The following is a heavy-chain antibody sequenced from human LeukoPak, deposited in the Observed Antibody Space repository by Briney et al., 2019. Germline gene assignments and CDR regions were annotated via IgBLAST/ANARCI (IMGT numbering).Heavy chain of an antibody. J-gene: IGHJ4*02. CDR3: ARGPSITWYLD. Sequence: GGSLRLSCAASGFSVSSNYMTWVRQAPGKGLEWVSVMYSGGTTYYAGSVKGRFTISRDSSKNTLYLQMNSLRAEDTAMYYCARGPSITWYLDWGQGTLVTVSS. CDR2: MYSGGTT. D-gene: IGHD6-13*01. V-gene: IGHV3-53*01. CDR1: GFSVSSNY.